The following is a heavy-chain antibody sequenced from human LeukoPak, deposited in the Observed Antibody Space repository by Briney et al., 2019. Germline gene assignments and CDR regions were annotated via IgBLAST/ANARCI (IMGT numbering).Heavy chain of an antibody. CDR2: IRYDGSNK. CDR3: ALGGGPYYYDSSGRGRNAFDI. J-gene: IGHJ3*02. V-gene: IGHV3-30*02. Sequence: GGSLRLACAASGFTFSSYGMHWVRQAPGKGLEWVAFIRYDGSNKYYADSVKGRFTTSRDNSKNTLYLQMNSLRAEDTAVYYCALGGGPYYYDSSGRGRNAFDIWGQGTMVTVSS. CDR1: GFTFSSYG. D-gene: IGHD3-22*01.